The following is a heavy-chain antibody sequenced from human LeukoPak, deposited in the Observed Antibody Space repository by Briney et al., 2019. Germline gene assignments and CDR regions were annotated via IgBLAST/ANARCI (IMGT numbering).Heavy chain of an antibody. J-gene: IGHJ4*02. CDR3: ATYRQVLLPFES. Sequence: GGSLRLSCAASGFTFSTFAMIWVRQPPGKGLEWVSSIFPSGGEIHHADSVRGRFTISRDNSKSTLSLQMNSLRAEDTAIYYCATYRQVLLPFESWGQGTLVTVSS. CDR1: GFTFSTFA. CDR2: IFPSGGEI. D-gene: IGHD2-8*02. V-gene: IGHV3-23*01.